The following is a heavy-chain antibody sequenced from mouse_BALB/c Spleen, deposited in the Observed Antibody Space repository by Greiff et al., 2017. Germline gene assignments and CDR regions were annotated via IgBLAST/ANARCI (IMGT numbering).Heavy chain of an antibody. D-gene: IGHD2-14*01. CDR1: GFTFSNYW. CDR3: TRGYDEGAWFAY. Sequence: EVKLEESGGGLVQPGGSMKLSCVASGFTFSNYWMNWVRQSPEKGLEWVAEIRLKSNNYATHYAESVKGRFTISRDDSKSSVYLQMNNLRAEDTGIYYCTRGYDEGAWFAYWGQGTLVTVSA. CDR2: IRLKSNNYAT. J-gene: IGHJ3*01. V-gene: IGHV6-6*02.